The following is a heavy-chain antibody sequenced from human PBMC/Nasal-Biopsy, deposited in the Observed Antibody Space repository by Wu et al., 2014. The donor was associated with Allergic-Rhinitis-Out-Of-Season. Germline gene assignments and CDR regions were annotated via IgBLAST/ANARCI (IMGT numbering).Heavy chain of an antibody. CDR2: IKSKTDGETT. CDR3: TTGQQWGLGAAGAFDI. V-gene: IGHV3-15*01. Sequence: RIKSKTDGETTDYAAPVKGRFTISRDDSKNTVYLQMNSLKTEDTAVYYCTTGQQWGLGAAGAFDIWGQGTMVTVSS. J-gene: IGHJ3*02. D-gene: IGHD4-11*01.